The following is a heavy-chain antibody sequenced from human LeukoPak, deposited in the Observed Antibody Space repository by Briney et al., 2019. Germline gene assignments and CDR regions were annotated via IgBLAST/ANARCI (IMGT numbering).Heavy chain of an antibody. CDR3: ARSRSWVYDSSGYYFDY. V-gene: IGHV3-30*01. CDR1: GFTFSSYA. CDR2: ISYDGSNK. D-gene: IGHD3-22*01. Sequence: GGSLRLSCAASGFTFSSYAMHWVRQAPGKGLEWVAVISYDGSNKYYADSVKSRFTISRDNSKNTLYLQMNSLRAEDTAVYYCARSRSWVYDSSGYYFDYWGQGTLVTVSS. J-gene: IGHJ4*02.